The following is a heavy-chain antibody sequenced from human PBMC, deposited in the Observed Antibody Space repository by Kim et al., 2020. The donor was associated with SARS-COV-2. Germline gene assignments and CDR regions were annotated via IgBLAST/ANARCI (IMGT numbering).Heavy chain of an antibody. CDR3: ARGGSVVATDY. J-gene: IGHJ4*02. Sequence: NSNPSLKSRVTLSVDTSKNQFSLKLSSVTAADTAWYYCARGGSVVATDYWGQGTLVTVSS. D-gene: IGHD3-22*01. V-gene: IGHV4-34*13.